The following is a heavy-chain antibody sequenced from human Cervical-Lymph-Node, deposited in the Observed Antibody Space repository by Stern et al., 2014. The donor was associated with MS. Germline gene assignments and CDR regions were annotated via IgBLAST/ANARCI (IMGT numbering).Heavy chain of an antibody. CDR2: IIPIFGTA. Sequence: VQLVESGAEVKKPGSSVKVSCKASGGTFSSYAISWVRQAPGQGLEWMGGIIPIFGTANYAQKFQGRVTITADEATSTAYMELSSLRSEDTAVYYCARGVDDTPCFGCFDYWGQGTLVTVSS. CDR1: GGTFSSYA. CDR3: ARGVDDTPCFGCFDY. D-gene: IGHD5/OR15-5a*01. J-gene: IGHJ4*02. V-gene: IGHV1-69*01.